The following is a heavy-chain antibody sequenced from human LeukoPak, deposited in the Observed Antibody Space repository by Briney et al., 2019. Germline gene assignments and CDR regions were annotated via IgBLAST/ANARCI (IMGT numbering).Heavy chain of an antibody. V-gene: IGHV4-34*01. D-gene: IGHD4-23*01. Sequence: KPSETLSLTCAVYGGSFIGFHWNWIRQPPGKGLEWIGDINHSGSTNYNPSLKSRVTISVDTSKNQFSLKLSSVTAADTAVYYCARILPYKSGYGGPYFDYWGQGTLVTVSS. J-gene: IGHJ4*02. CDR1: GGSFIGFH. CDR3: ARILPYKSGYGGPYFDY. CDR2: INHSGST.